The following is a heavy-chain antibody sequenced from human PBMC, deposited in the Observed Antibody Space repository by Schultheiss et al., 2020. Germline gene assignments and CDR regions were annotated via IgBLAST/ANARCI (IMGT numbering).Heavy chain of an antibody. V-gene: IGHV4-61*02. J-gene: IGHJ4*02. CDR3: ARAADY. Sequence: SETLSLTCTVSGGSISSGSYYWSWIRQPAGKGLEWIGRIYTSGSTNYNPSLKSRVTISVDTPKNQFSLKLSSVTAADTAVYYCARAADYWGQGTLVTVSS. CDR1: GGSISSGSYY. CDR2: IYTSGST.